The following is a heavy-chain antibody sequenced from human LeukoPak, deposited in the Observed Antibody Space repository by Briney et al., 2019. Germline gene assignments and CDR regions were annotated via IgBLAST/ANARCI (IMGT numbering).Heavy chain of an antibody. V-gene: IGHV1-2*02. CDR3: ARDRTQGIAVKEFDP. CDR2: INPNSGGT. Sequence: GASVKVSCKASGYTFTGYYMHWVRQAPGQGLEWMGWINPNSGGTNYAQKFQGRVTMTRDTSISTAYMELSRLRSDDTAVYYRARDRTQGIAVKEFDPWGQGTLVTVSS. CDR1: GYTFTGYY. D-gene: IGHD6-13*01. J-gene: IGHJ5*02.